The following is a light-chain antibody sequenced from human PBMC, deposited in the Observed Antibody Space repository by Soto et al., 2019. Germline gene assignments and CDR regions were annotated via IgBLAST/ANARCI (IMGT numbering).Light chain of an antibody. CDR3: SSYISSSTV. V-gene: IGLV2-14*01. CDR1: SSDVGGYNS. Sequence: QSALTQPASVSGSPGQSITISCTGTSSDVGGYNSVSWYQHHPGKAPKLMIYEVSNRPSGVSNRFSGSKSSNTASLIISGLQAEDEADYYCSSYISSSTVFGGGTKLTVL. CDR2: EVS. J-gene: IGLJ2*01.